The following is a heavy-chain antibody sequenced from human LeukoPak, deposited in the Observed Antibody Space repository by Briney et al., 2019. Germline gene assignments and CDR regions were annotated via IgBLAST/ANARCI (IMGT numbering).Heavy chain of an antibody. J-gene: IGHJ4*02. CDR2: ISGSGGST. Sequence: GGSLRLSCAASGFTVSSNYMSWVRQAPGKGLEWVSAISGSGGSTYYADSVKGRFTISRDNSKNMLYLQMNSLRAEDTAVYYCAKVSYRFFDYWGQGTLVTVSS. D-gene: IGHD2-21*01. CDR1: GFTVSSNY. CDR3: AKVSYRFFDY. V-gene: IGHV3-23*01.